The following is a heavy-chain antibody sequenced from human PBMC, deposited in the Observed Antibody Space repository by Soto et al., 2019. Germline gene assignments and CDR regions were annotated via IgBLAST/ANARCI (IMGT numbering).Heavy chain of an antibody. CDR2: ISYDGSNK. CDR3: ARDPITMIVVATSFDY. CDR1: GFTFSSYA. J-gene: IGHJ4*02. Sequence: GGSLRLSCAASGFTFSSYAMHWVRQAPGKGLEWVAVISYDGSNKYYADSVKGRFTISRDNSKNTLYLQMNSLRAEDTAVYYCARDPITMIVVATSFDYWGQGTLVTVSS. V-gene: IGHV3-30-3*01. D-gene: IGHD3-22*01.